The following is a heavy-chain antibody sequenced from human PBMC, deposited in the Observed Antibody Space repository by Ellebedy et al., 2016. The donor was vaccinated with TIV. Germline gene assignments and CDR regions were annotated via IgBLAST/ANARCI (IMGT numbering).Heavy chain of an antibody. CDR1: GGTISSPNYY. D-gene: IGHD5-12*01. J-gene: IGHJ4*02. CDR3: ASSPSGYEIPY. CDR2: IYHSGST. Sequence: SETLSLXXNVSGGTISSPNYYWGWIRQSPEKGLEWIGSIYHSGSTYYNPSLKSRLTISLDTTKNQFSLRLDSVTAADTAVYYCASSPSGYEIPYWGQGTLVTVSS. V-gene: IGHV4-39*07.